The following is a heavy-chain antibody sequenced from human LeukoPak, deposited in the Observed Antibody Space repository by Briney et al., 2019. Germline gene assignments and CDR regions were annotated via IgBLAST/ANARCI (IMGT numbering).Heavy chain of an antibody. CDR1: GYIFTSYG. J-gene: IGHJ3*02. V-gene: IGHV1-18*01. CDR3: ARELWCSGGNCYLNAFDM. Sequence: ASVKVSCKISGYIFTSYGIMWVRQAPGQGLEWMAYISPLNGKTRFAQKIQGRVTLTTDTSTSTAYMELKSLIYDDTAVYFCARELWCSGGNCYLNAFDMWRQGTMVTVSS. D-gene: IGHD2-15*01. CDR2: ISPLNGKT.